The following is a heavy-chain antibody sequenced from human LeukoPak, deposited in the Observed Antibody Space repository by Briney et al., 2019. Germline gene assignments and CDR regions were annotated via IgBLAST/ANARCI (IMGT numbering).Heavy chain of an antibody. CDR3: ARHKYSSGWPPEGAFDI. D-gene: IGHD6-19*01. CDR1: GASISSTTYY. V-gene: IGHV4-39*01. J-gene: IGHJ3*02. CDR2: IYYSGST. Sequence: NASETLSLTRTVSGASISSTTYYWGWIRQPPRKGLEWIASIYYSGSTYYNPSLKSRVTISVDTSKNQFSLKLSSVTAADTAVYYCARHKYSSGWPPEGAFDIWGQGIMVTVSS.